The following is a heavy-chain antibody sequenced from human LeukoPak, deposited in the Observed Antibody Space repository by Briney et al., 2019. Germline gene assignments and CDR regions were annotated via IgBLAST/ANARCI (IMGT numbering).Heavy chain of an antibody. CDR3: AKDIAQGYTFGSIEQDY. CDR2: ISGSGGST. D-gene: IGHD5-18*01. CDR1: GFTFSSYA. Sequence: GGSLRLSCAASGFTFSSYAMSWVRQAPGKGLEWVSAISGSGGSTYYADSVKGRFTISRDDSKDTLSLQMNSLRAEDTAVYYCAKDIAQGYTFGSIEQDYWGQGTLVTVSS. V-gene: IGHV3-23*01. J-gene: IGHJ4*02.